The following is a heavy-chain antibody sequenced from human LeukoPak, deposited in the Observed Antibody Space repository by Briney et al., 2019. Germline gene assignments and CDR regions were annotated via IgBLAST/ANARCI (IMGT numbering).Heavy chain of an antibody. V-gene: IGHV4-34*01. Sequence: SETLSLTCAVYGGSFSGYYWSWIRQPPGKGLEWIGEINHSGSTNYNPSLKSRVTISVDTSKNQFSLKLSSVTAADTAVYYCAREGSPYDYVWGSYPIWGQGTMVTVSS. CDR2: INHSGST. J-gene: IGHJ3*02. D-gene: IGHD3-16*02. CDR1: GGSFSGYY. CDR3: AREGSPYDYVWGSYPI.